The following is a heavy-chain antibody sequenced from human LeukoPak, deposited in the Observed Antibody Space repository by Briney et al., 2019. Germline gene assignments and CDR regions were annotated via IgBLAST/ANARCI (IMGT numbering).Heavy chain of an antibody. CDR1: DDSISSGGHY. J-gene: IGHJ4*02. CDR3: ARSPGIWNEYGRLEY. Sequence: PSETLSLTCAVSDDSISSGGHYWNWIRQRPGNGLEWIGYIFHTGTTYYNPSLKSRVTISVDTSKSHFSLKLSSVTAAGTAVYYCARSPGIWNEYGRLEYWGQGALVTVSS. V-gene: IGHV4-31*11. CDR2: IFHTGTT. D-gene: IGHD1-1*01.